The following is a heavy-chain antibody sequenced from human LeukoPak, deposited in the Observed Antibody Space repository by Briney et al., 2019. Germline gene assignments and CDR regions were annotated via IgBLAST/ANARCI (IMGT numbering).Heavy chain of an antibody. V-gene: IGHV1-18*01. D-gene: IGHD4-23*01. J-gene: IGHJ4*02. CDR2: ISAYNGNT. CDR3: ARDLTTVVTPGNFDY. CDR1: GYTFTSYG. Sequence: ASVKVSCKASGYTFTSYGISWVRQAPGQGLEWMGWISAYNGNTNYAQKLQGRVTMTTDTSTGTAYMELRSLRSDDTAVYYCARDLTTVVTPGNFDYWGQGTLVTVSS.